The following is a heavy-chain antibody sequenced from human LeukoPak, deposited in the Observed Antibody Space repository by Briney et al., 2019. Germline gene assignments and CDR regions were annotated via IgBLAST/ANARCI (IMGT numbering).Heavy chain of an antibody. CDR1: GFTFSSYN. D-gene: IGHD2-21*01. V-gene: IGHV3-48*01. CDR2: ISSSSSTI. CDR3: ARANTLVVPYFDY. Sequence: GGSRRLSCAASGFTFSSYNMNWVRQAPGKGLEWVSYISSSSSTIYYADSVKGRFTISRDNAKNSLYPQMNSLRAEDTAVYYCARANTLVVPYFDYWGQGTLVTVSS. J-gene: IGHJ4*02.